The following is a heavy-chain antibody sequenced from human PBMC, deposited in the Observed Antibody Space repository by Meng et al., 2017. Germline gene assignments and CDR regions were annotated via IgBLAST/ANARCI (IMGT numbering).Heavy chain of an antibody. J-gene: IGHJ3*02. CDR1: GFTVSSNY. CDR2: IYSGGST. Sequence: GESLKIACAASGFTVSSNYMSWVRQAPGKGLEWVSVIYSGGSTYYADSVKGRFTISRHNSKNTLYLQMNSLGAEDTAVYYCASAGDDAFDIWGQGTMVTVSS. V-gene: IGHV3-53*04. D-gene: IGHD2-21*01. CDR3: ASAGDDAFDI.